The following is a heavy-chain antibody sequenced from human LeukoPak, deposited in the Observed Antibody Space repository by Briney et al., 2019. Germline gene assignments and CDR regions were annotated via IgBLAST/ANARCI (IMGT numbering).Heavy chain of an antibody. J-gene: IGHJ4*02. CDR1: GFTSSSYS. V-gene: IGHV3-21*01. CDR2: ISSSSSYI. Sequence: GGSLRLSCAASGFTSSSYSINWVRQAPGKGLEWVSSISSSSSYIYYADSVKGRFTISRDNAKNSLYLQMNSLRAEDTAVYYCARDSYYDILTGYLRYFDYWGQGTLVTVSS. CDR3: ARDSYYDILTGYLRYFDY. D-gene: IGHD3-9*01.